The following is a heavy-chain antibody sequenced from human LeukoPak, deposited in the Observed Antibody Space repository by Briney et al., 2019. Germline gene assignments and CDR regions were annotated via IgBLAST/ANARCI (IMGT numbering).Heavy chain of an antibody. CDR3: ARDLVVEYYYYYYGMDV. D-gene: IGHD2-2*01. Sequence: GASVKVSCKASGYTFTGYYMHWVRQAPGQGLEWMGWINPNSGGTNYAQKFQGRATMTRDTSISTAYMELSRLRSDDTAVYYCARDLVVEYYYYYYGMDVWGQGTTVTVSS. CDR1: GYTFTGYY. CDR2: INPNSGGT. J-gene: IGHJ6*02. V-gene: IGHV1-2*02.